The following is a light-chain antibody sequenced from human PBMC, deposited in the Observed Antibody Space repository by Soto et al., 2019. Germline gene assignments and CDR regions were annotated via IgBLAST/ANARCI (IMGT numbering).Light chain of an antibody. CDR3: SSYTSSSPRVV. J-gene: IGLJ2*01. V-gene: IGLV2-14*01. Sequence: QSVLTQPASVSGSPGQSITISCTGTSSDVGGYNYVSWYQQHPGKAPKLMIYEVSNRPSGVSNRFSGSKSGNTASLTISGLQTEHAADYYCSSYTSSSPRVVFGGGTKLTVL. CDR2: EVS. CDR1: SSDVGGYNY.